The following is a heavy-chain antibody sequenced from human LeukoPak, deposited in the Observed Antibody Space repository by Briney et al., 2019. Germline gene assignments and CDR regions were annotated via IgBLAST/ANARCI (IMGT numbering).Heavy chain of an antibody. D-gene: IGHD2-21*02. J-gene: IGHJ4*02. CDR1: GYTLTELS. Sequence: ASVKVSCKVSGYTLTELSMHWVRQAPGKGLEWMGGFDPEDGETIYAQKFQGRVTMTEDTSTDTAYMKLSSLRSEDTAVYYCATLSIMTSPFSFDYWGQGTLVTVSS. V-gene: IGHV1-24*01. CDR2: FDPEDGET. CDR3: ATLSIMTSPFSFDY.